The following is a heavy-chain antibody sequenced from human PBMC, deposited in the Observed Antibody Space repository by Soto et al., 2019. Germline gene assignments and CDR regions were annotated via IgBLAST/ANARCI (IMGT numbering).Heavy chain of an antibody. CDR1: GFTFSSYS. V-gene: IGHV3-21*01. CDR2: ISSSSSYI. CDR3: ARDTESDYGDYFYAFDI. Sequence: PGGSLRLSCAASGFTFSSYSMNCVRQAPGKGLEWVSSISSSSSYIYYADSVKGRFTISRDNAKNSLYLQMSSLRAEDTAVYYCARDTESDYGDYFYAFDIWGQGTMVTVSS. D-gene: IGHD4-17*01. J-gene: IGHJ3*02.